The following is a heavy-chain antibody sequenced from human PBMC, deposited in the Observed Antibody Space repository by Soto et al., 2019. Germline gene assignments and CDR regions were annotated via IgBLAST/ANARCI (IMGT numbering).Heavy chain of an antibody. D-gene: IGHD3-10*01. V-gene: IGHV4-34*01. CDR3: ARGWGFGFDP. CDR2: INHSGST. CDR1: GGSFSGPN. Sequence: QVQLQQWGAGLLKPSETLSLACAVYGGSFSGPNWSWIRQPPGKGLEWIGEINHSGSTNYNPSLKNRVTISIDMSKNHYSLKVTSVTAADTAVYYCARGWGFGFDPWGQGILVTVSS. J-gene: IGHJ5*02.